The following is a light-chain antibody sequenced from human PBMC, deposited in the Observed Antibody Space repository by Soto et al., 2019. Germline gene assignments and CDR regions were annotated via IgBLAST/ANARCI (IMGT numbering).Light chain of an antibody. V-gene: IGLV3-21*02. CDR1: NIGTKS. Sequence: SYELTQPPSVSVAPGLTASITCGGTNIGTKSVHWYQQKPGRAPVLVVFDDNDRPSGIPDRFSGSKSGTSASLAISGLQSEDEADYYCAAWDDSLNGPVFGGGTKLTVL. CDR3: AAWDDSLNGPV. J-gene: IGLJ3*02. CDR2: DDN.